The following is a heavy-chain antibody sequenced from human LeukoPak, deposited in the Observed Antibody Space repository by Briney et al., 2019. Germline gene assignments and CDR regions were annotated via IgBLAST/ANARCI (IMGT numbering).Heavy chain of an antibody. CDR1: GGTFSSYA. CDR2: IIPILGIA. CDR3: AGTTYSGSYFTIFSYYYYGMDV. V-gene: IGHV1-69*04. J-gene: IGHJ6*02. D-gene: IGHD1-26*01. Sequence: SSVKVSCKASGGTFSSYAISWVRQAPGQGLEWMGRIIPILGIANYAQKFQGRVTITADKSTSTAYMELSSLRSEDTAVYYCAGTTYSGSYFTIFSYYYYGMDVWGQGTTVTVSS.